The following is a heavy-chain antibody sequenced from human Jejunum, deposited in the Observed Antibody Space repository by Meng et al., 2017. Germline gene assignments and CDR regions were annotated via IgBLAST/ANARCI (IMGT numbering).Heavy chain of an antibody. CDR2: ITGRGDTI. V-gene: IGHV3-23*01. CDR3: AKEAELFYSNGYPFDP. D-gene: IGHD2-8*01. CDR1: GFTFSSRA. J-gene: IGHJ5*02. Sequence: LEVGGGVVQPGSSLSLSCVASGFTFSSRAMSWVRQAPGKGLEWVSTITGRGDTIDYADHVKGRFTISRDNSKNTLYLQMNSLRVEDTAIYYCAKEAELFYSNGYPFDPWGQGTLVTVSS.